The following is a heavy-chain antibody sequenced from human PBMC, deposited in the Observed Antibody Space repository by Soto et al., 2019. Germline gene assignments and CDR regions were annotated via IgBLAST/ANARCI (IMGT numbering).Heavy chain of an antibody. V-gene: IGHV4-59*01. J-gene: IGHJ4*02. D-gene: IGHD2-15*01. Sequence: PSETLSLTCTVSGGSISSYYLSWIRQPPGKGLEWIGYIYYSGSTNYNPSLKSRVTISVDTSKNQFSLKLSSVTAADTAVYYCARDSGKAIDYWGQGTLVTVSS. CDR2: IYYSGST. CDR3: ARDSGKAIDY. CDR1: GGSISSYY.